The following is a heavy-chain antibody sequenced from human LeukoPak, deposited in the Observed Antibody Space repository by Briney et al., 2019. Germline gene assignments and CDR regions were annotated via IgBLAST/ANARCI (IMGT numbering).Heavy chain of an antibody. V-gene: IGHV1-8*01. Sequence: GASVKVSCKASGYTCTSYDINWVRQATGQGLEWMGWMNPNSGNTGYAQKFQGRVTMTRNTSISTAYMELSSLRSEDTAVYYCARGLKRRYGCSSTSCYWFDPWGQGTLVTVSS. CDR2: MNPNSGNT. CDR3: ARGLKRRYGCSSTSCYWFDP. CDR1: GYTCTSYD. J-gene: IGHJ5*02. D-gene: IGHD2-2*01.